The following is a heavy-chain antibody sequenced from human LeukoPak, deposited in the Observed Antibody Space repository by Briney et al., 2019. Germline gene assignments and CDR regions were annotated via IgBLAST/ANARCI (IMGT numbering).Heavy chain of an antibody. Sequence: GASLKASCKASGYTFTSYDINWGRRATGHELEWVGWMNPNSGNTGYAQKFQGRVTMTRNTSISTAYMELSSLRSEDTAVYYCARGHHRAAAGTRRVGYYYYGMDVWGQGTTVTVSS. V-gene: IGHV1-8*01. CDR3: ARGHHRAAAGTRRVGYYYYGMDV. J-gene: IGHJ6*02. D-gene: IGHD6-13*01. CDR2: MNPNSGNT. CDR1: GYTFTSYD.